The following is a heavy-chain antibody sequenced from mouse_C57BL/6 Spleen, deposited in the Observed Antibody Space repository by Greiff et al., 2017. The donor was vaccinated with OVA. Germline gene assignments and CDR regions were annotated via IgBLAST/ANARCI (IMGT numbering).Heavy chain of an antibody. CDR2: IRLKSDNYAT. J-gene: IGHJ1*03. D-gene: IGHD1-1*01. CDR1: GFTFSNYW. V-gene: IGHV6-3*01. CDR3: TGPPGNSPYWYFDV. Sequence: EVKVEESGGGLVQPGGSMKLSCVASGFTFSNYWMNWVRQSPEKGLEWVAQIRLKSDNYATHYAESVKGRFTISRDDSKSSVYLQMNNLRAEDTGIYYCTGPPGNSPYWYFDVWGTGTTVTVSS.